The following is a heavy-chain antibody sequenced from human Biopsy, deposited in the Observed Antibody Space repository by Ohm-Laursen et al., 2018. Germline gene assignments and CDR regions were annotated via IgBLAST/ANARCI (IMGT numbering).Heavy chain of an antibody. CDR1: GGSISSNNYY. Sequence: SETLSLTCSVSGGSISSNNYYWGWIRPPPGKGLEWIGSIFYRGSTHYKPSLKSRVNISVDTSKNQFSLKLNSVTAADTAVYYCARDYDTSGYYYVPWGQGTLVTVSS. CDR3: ARDYDTSGYYYVP. J-gene: IGHJ5*02. V-gene: IGHV4-39*01. CDR2: IFYRGST. D-gene: IGHD3-22*01.